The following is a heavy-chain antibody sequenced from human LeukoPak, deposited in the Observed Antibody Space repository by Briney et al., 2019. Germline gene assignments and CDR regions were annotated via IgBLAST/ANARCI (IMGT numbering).Heavy chain of an antibody. Sequence: PGGSLRLSCAASGFTVSSNYMSWVRQAPGEGLEGVSVIYSGGSTYYADSVQGRFTISRDNSKNTLYLQMNSLRAEDTAVYYCARTTYYYDSSGYFDYWGQGTLVTVSS. CDR3: ARTTYYYDSSGYFDY. CDR2: IYSGGST. J-gene: IGHJ4*02. V-gene: IGHV3-53*01. CDR1: GFTVSSNY. D-gene: IGHD3-22*01.